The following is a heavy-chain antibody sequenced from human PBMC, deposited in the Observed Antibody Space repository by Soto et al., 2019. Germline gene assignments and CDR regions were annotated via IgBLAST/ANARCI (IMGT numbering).Heavy chain of an antibody. Sequence: SETLSLTCAVYGGSFSGYYWSWIRKPPGKGLEWIGEINHSGSTNYNPSLKSRVTISVDKSKNQFSLKLSSVTAADTAVYYCARDQLEGNWFDPWGQGTLVTVS. J-gene: IGHJ5*02. CDR1: GGSFSGYY. D-gene: IGHD1-1*01. CDR3: ARDQLEGNWFDP. V-gene: IGHV4-34*01. CDR2: INHSGST.